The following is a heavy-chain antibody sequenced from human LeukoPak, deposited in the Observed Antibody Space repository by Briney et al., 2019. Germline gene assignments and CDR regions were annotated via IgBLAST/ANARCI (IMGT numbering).Heavy chain of an antibody. D-gene: IGHD3-22*01. Sequence: SETLSLTCTVSGGSISSYYWSWIRQPPGKGLEWIGYFYYSGSTNYNPSLKSRVTISVDTSKNQFSLKLSSVTAADTAVYYCASVTDSSGYYYWDYWGQGTLVTVSS. CDR1: GGSISSYY. V-gene: IGHV4-59*01. CDR3: ASVTDSSGYYYWDY. J-gene: IGHJ4*02. CDR2: FYYSGST.